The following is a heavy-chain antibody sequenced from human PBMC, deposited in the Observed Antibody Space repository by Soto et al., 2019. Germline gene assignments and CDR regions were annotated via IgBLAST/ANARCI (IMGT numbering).Heavy chain of an antibody. CDR2: ISGSGGST. Sequence: GGSLRLSCAASGFTFSSYAMSWVRQAPGKGLEWVSAISGSGGSTYYADSVKGRFTISRDNSKNTLYLQMNSLRAEDTAVYYCAKVREEDYDYIWGSPVTYYFDYWGQGTLVTVSS. J-gene: IGHJ4*02. D-gene: IGHD3-16*01. CDR1: GFTFSSYA. V-gene: IGHV3-23*01. CDR3: AKVREEDYDYIWGSPVTYYFDY.